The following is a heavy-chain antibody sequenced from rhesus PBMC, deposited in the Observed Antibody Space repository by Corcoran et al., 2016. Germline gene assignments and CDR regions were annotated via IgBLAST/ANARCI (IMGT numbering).Heavy chain of an antibody. V-gene: IGHV1-200*01. CDR1: GYSFTSYS. J-gene: IGHJ4*01. Sequence: QVQLVQSGAEVKKPGVSVKLSCKASGYSFTSYSINWVRQAPGQGLEGKGGIPPTNGNTCYTQRLQCRVTMTRDTSTSTVYMELSSLRSEDTAVYYCARDCNYVAFDYWGQGVLVTVSS. CDR3: ARDCNYVAFDY. CDR2: IPPTNGNT. D-gene: IGHD1-26*01.